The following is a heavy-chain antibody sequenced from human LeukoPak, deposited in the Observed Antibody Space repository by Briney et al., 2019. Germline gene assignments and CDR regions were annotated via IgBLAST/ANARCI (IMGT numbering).Heavy chain of an antibody. J-gene: IGHJ4*02. CDR2: INHSGST. V-gene: IGHV4-39*07. D-gene: IGHD3-10*01. CDR1: GGSISSSTYY. Sequence: SETLSLTCTVSGGSISSSTYYWGWICQPPGKGLEWIGEINHSGSTNYNPSLKSRVTISVDTSKNQFSLKLSSVTAADTAVYYCARPGGITMVRGVIHYFDYWGQGTLVTVSS. CDR3: ARPGGITMVRGVIHYFDY.